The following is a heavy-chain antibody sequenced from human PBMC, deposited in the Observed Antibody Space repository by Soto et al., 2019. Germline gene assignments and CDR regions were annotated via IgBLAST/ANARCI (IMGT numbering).Heavy chain of an antibody. V-gene: IGHV1-46*01. Sequence: ASVKVSCKASGYTFTSYYMHWVRQAPGQGLEWMGIINPSGGSTSYAQKFQGRVTMTRDTSTSTVYMELSSLRSEDTAVYYCARDPAALEPPIVFSSSSHYYSGMDGWGQGITVTVFS. J-gene: IGHJ6*02. D-gene: IGHD6-6*01. CDR1: GYTFTSYY. CDR2: INPSGGST. CDR3: ARDPAALEPPIVFSSSSHYYSGMDG.